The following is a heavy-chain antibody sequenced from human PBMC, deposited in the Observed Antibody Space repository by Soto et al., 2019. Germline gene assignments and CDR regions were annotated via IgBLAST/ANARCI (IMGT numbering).Heavy chain of an antibody. Sequence: EVQLLESGGGLVQPGGSLRLSCTASGFTFSSYAMSWVRQAPGKGLEWVSAISGSGGSTYYADSVKGRFTISSDNSKNTLDPQMNRLRGEETGVYYCGKASGFLRGYYPFDYWGQGTLVTVSS. CDR1: GFTFSSYA. D-gene: IGHD3-3*01. J-gene: IGHJ4*02. CDR3: GKASGFLRGYYPFDY. CDR2: ISGSGGST. V-gene: IGHV3-23*01.